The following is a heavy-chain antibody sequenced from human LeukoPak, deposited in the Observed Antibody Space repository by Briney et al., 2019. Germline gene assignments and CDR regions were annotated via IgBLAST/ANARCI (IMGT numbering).Heavy chain of an antibody. V-gene: IGHV3-7*01. D-gene: IGHD3-3*01. J-gene: IGHJ4*02. CDR1: GFTFSSYW. CDR3: VREGPPQGRPWSGWYPFDF. CDR2: IRGDGSER. Sequence: GGSLRLSCAASGFTFSSYWMTWVCQAPGKGLEWVANIRGDGSERFYVGYLKGRFTISRDNAKNSLYLQMNSLRVDDTAVYYCVREGPPQGRPWSGWYPFDFWGQGILVTVSS.